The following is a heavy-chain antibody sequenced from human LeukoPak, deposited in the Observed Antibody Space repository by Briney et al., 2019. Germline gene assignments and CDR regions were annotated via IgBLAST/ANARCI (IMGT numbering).Heavy chain of an antibody. D-gene: IGHD3-10*01. Sequence: PSETLSLTCAVSGGSISSSNWWSWVRQPPGKGLEWIGEIYHSGSTNYNPSLKSRVTISVDKSKNQFSLKLSSVTAADTAVYYCAKTRDVHLYYYYGMDVWGQGTTVTVSS. V-gene: IGHV4-4*02. J-gene: IGHJ6*02. CDR1: GGSISSSNW. CDR3: AKTRDVHLYYYYGMDV. CDR2: IYHSGST.